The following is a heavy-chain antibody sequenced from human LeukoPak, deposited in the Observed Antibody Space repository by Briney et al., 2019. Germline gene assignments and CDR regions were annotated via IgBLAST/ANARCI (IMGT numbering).Heavy chain of an antibody. V-gene: IGHV4-39*01. D-gene: IGHD4-17*01. CDR1: GGSISSSSYY. CDR3: ARRGDYGRSFDY. J-gene: IGHJ4*02. CDR2: IYYTGST. Sequence: LETLSLTCTVSGGSISSSSYYWGWIRQPPGKGLEWIGSIYYTGSTYYNPSLKSRVTISEDTSKNQSSLGLTSVTAADTAVYYCARRGDYGRSFDYWGQGTLVTVSS.